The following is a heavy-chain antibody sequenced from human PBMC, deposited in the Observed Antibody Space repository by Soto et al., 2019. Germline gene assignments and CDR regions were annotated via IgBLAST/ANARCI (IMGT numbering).Heavy chain of an antibody. Sequence: GSLRLSCAASGFTFSNYAMSWVRQAPGKGLEWVSGISGSGGDTNYADSVKGRFTISRDNSKNTLFLQMNSLRAEDTAVYYCAKDLRSSTTQWYFFDYWGQGTLVTVSS. CDR2: ISGSGGDT. CDR3: AKDLRSSTTQWYFFDY. D-gene: IGHD4-4*01. J-gene: IGHJ4*02. V-gene: IGHV3-23*01. CDR1: GFTFSNYA.